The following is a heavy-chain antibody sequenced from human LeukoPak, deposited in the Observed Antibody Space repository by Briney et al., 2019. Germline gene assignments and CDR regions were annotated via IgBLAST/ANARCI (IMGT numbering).Heavy chain of an antibody. CDR2: ISGSI. CDR1: GFTFDDYA. CDR3: AKGGEKYQLLSKNCFDP. Sequence: GRSLRLSCAASGFTFDDYAMHWVRQAPGKGLEWVSGISGSISYADSVNVRFSISRDNAKDSLYLQMNSLRADDSALHCGAKGGEKYQLLSKNCFDPWGQGTLVTVSS. V-gene: IGHV3-9*01. J-gene: IGHJ5*02. D-gene: IGHD2-2*01.